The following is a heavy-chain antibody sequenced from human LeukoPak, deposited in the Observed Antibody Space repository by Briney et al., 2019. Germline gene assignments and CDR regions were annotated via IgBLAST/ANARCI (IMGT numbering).Heavy chain of an antibody. CDR2: ILYDGSYK. D-gene: IGHD3-10*01. V-gene: IGHV3-30*18. Sequence: PGTSLRLSCEASGYTFSEYGMHWVRQAPGKGLEWVAVILYDGSYKSYGNSGRVRSTISRDNSKDRLYLHMHSLRAEDTAIYYCAKDRYPMVRGMLIAFDFWGEGPRVTVSS. J-gene: IGHJ4*02. CDR1: GYTFSEYG. CDR3: AKDRYPMVRGMLIAFDF.